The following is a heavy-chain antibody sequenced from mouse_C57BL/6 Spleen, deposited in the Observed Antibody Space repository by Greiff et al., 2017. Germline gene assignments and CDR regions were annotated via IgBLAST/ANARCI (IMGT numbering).Heavy chain of an antibody. Sequence: VQLQQSGPELVKPGASVKISCKASGYTFTDYYMNWVKQSHGKSLEWIGDINPNNGGTSYNQKFKGKATLTVDKSSSTAYMELRSLTSEDSAVYYCAYYGYDFYALDYWGQGTSVTVSS. D-gene: IGHD2-2*01. CDR3: AYYGYDFYALDY. J-gene: IGHJ4*01. CDR1: GYTFTDYY. V-gene: IGHV1-26*01. CDR2: INPNNGGT.